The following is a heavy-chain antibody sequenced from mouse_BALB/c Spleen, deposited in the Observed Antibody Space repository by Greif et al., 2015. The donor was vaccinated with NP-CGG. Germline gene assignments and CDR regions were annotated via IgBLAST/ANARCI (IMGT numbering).Heavy chain of an antibody. J-gene: IGHJ4*01. CDR1: GFNIKDTY. V-gene: IGHV14-3*02. Sequence: VQLQHSGAELVKPGASVKLSCTASGFNIKDTYMHWVKQRPGQGLEWIGRIDPANGNTKYDPKFQGKATITADTSSNTAYLQLSSLTSEDTAVYYCARPSPSYAMDYWGQGTSVTVSS. CDR3: ARPSPSYAMDY. CDR2: IDPANGNT.